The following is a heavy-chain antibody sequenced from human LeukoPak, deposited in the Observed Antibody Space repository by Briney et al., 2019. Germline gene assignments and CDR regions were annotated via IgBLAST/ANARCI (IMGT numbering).Heavy chain of an antibody. D-gene: IGHD6-19*01. J-gene: IGHJ4*02. CDR3: TRDSGRFRLDY. CDR2: INEDGSEK. Sequence: PGGSLRLSCAASGFTFSTSWMNWVRQAPGKGLEWVASINEDGSEKYYVDSVKGRLTVSRDNAKNSLYLQMTSLRVEDTAVYYCTRDSGRFRLDYWGQGILVTVSS. CDR1: GFTFSTSW. V-gene: IGHV3-7*01.